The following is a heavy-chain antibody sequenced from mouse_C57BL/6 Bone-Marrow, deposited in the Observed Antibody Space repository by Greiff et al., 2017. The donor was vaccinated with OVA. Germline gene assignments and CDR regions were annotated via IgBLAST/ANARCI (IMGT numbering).Heavy chain of an antibody. J-gene: IGHJ4*01. CDR1: GYTFTSYW. CDR2: IYPGSGST. V-gene: IGHV1-55*01. D-gene: IGHD2-5*01. CDR3: ARGSSLYSNSGEDY. Sequence: QVQLQQPGAELVKPGASVKMSCKASGYTFTSYWITWVKQRPGQGLKWIGDIYPGSGSTNYNEKFKSKATLTVDTSSSTAYMQLSSLTSEDSAVYYCARGSSLYSNSGEDYWGQGTSVTVSS.